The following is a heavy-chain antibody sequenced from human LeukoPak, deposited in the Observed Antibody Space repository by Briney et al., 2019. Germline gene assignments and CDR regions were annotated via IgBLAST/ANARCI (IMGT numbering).Heavy chain of an antibody. Sequence: SETLSLTCTVSGGSISSSYYYWGWIRQPPGKGLEWIGTMYNSGSTDYNPSLESRVTISVDTSKNQFSLKLSSVTAADTAVYYCAREGPIRFLDQIGYWGQGILVTVS. V-gene: IGHV4-39*07. CDR3: AREGPIRFLDQIGY. J-gene: IGHJ4*02. CDR1: GGSISSSYYY. CDR2: MYNSGST. D-gene: IGHD3-3*01.